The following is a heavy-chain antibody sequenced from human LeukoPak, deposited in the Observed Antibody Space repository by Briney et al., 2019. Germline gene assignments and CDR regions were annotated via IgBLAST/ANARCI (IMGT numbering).Heavy chain of an antibody. Sequence: GGSLRLSYADSGFLFSNSWMAWVRQAPGRGLEWLANINQDGSAKTCVDSVKGRFTISRDNAKNSLYLQMNSLRAEDTAMYYCARDSGCNAFDYWGQGTLVTVSS. CDR3: ARDSGCNAFDY. V-gene: IGHV3-7*05. J-gene: IGHJ4*02. CDR1: GFLFSNSW. D-gene: IGHD5-12*01. CDR2: INQDGSAK.